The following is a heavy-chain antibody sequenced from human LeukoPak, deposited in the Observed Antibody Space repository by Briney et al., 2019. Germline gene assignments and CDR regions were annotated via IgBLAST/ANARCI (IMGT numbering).Heavy chain of an antibody. J-gene: IGHJ4*02. CDR2: ISGSGGST. V-gene: IGHV3-23*01. CDR3: AIHQGSSACYSYFDQ. CDR1: GFTFSSYA. D-gene: IGHD3-22*01. Sequence: GGSLRLSCAASGFTFSSYAMSWVRQAPGKGLEWVSAISGSGGSTYYADSVKGRFTISRDNSKNTLYLQMNSLRAEDTAVYYCAIHQGSSACYSYFDQWGQGTLVTVSS.